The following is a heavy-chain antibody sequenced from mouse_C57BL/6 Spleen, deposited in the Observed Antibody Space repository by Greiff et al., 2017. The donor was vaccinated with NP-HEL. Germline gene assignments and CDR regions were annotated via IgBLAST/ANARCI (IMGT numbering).Heavy chain of an antibody. D-gene: IGHD1-1*01. J-gene: IGHJ4*01. CDR3: ARFYGSSYYYAMDY. CDR1: GYTFTSYW. Sequence: QVQLQQPGAELVRPGSSVKLSCKASGYTFTSYWMHWVKQRPIQGLEWIGNIDPSDSDTHYNQKFKDKATLTVDKSSSTAYMQLSSLTSEDSAVYYCARFYGSSYYYAMDYWGQGTSVTVSS. CDR2: IDPSDSDT. V-gene: IGHV1-52*01.